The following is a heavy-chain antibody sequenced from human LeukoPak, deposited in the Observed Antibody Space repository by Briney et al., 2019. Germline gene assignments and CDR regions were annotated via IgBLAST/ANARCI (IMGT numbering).Heavy chain of an antibody. CDR3: AKAPTPSVAGASSYWYFDL. Sequence: SETLSLTCAVYGGSFSGYYWSWIRQPPGKGLEWIGEINHSGSTNYNPSLKSRVTISVDKSKNQFSLKLSSVTAADTAVYYCAKAPTPSVAGASSYWYFDLWGRGTLVTVSS. J-gene: IGHJ2*01. CDR2: INHSGST. D-gene: IGHD6-19*01. CDR1: GGSFSGYY. V-gene: IGHV4-34*01.